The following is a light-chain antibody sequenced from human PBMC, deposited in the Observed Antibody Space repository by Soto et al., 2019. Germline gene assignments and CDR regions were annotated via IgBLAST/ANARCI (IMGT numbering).Light chain of an antibody. CDR3: MQAIQFPLFA. Sequence: EIMLTQTPLSRSVTPGQPASISCKSSQSLLHSDGKTYLYWYLQRPGQPPHLLMDEVSNRFSGVSDGFSGSGSGTDFPLKISRVEAEDVGVYYCMQAIQFPLFAFGPGTKVDIK. J-gene: IGKJ3*01. V-gene: IGKV2D-29*01. CDR2: EVS. CDR1: QSLLHSDGKTY.